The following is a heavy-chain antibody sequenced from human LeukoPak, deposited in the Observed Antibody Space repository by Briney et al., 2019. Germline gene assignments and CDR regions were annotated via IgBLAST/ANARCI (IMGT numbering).Heavy chain of an antibody. V-gene: IGHV3-7*01. CDR2: IKQEGSEK. Sequence: PGGFLRLSCAASGFTFSDFWMSWVRQVPGKGLQWVANIKQEGSEKYYVDSVKGRFTISRDNAKNSLYLQMNSLRAEDTAVYYCARRYFDLWGRGTLVTVSS. CDR3: ARRYFDL. CDR1: GFTFSDFW. J-gene: IGHJ2*01.